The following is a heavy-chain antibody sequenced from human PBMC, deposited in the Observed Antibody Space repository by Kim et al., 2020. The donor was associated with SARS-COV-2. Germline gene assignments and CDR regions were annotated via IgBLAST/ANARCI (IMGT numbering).Heavy chain of an antibody. CDR1: GFTFGDYA. CDR3: TRDCSLVWYNILYYYGMDV. D-gene: IGHD1-1*01. Sequence: GGSLRLSCTASGFTFGDYAMSWFRQAPGKGLEWVGFIRSKAYGGTTEYAASVKGRFTISRDDSKSIAYLQMNSLKTEDTAVYYCTRDCSLVWYNILYYYGMDVWGQGTTVTVSS. V-gene: IGHV3-49*03. CDR2: IRSKAYGGTT. J-gene: IGHJ6*02.